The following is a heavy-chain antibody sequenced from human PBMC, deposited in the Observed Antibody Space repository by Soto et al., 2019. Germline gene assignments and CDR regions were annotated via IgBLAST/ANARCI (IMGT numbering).Heavy chain of an antibody. D-gene: IGHD3-22*01. Sequence: PSETLSLTCTVSGGSISGYYWSWIRQPPGKGLEWIGYIYYSGSTGYNPSLRRRLTISEDTSKNQFSLRLTSVTAADTAVYYCGREDSSVYKFFDYWGQGPLVSASS. CDR3: GREDSSVYKFFDY. CDR1: GGSISGYY. CDR2: IYYSGST. V-gene: IGHV4-59*12. J-gene: IGHJ4*02.